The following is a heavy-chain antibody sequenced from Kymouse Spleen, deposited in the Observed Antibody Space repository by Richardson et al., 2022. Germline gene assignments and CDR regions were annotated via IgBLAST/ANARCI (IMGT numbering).Heavy chain of an antibody. V-gene: IGHV3-21*03. CDR1: GFTFSSYS. CDR2: ISSSSSYI. D-gene: IGHD6-13*01. CDR3: ARVGSSWRVDYYGMDV. J-gene: IGHJ6*02. Sequence: EVQLVESGGGLVKPGGSLRLSCAASGFTFSSYSMNWVRQAPGKGLEWVSSISSSSSYIYYADSVKGRFTISRDNAKNSLYLQMNSLRAEDTAVYYCARVGSSWRVDYYGMDVWGQGTTVTVSS.